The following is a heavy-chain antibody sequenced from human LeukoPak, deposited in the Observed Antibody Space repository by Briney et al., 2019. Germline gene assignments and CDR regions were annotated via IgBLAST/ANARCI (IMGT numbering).Heavy chain of an antibody. CDR1: GFTFSSYA. CDR3: ARPYGDYYFDY. J-gene: IGHJ4*02. Sequence: GRSLRLSCAASGFTFSSYAMHWVRQAPGKGLEWVAVISYDGSNKYYADSVKGRFTISRDNSKNTVYLQMNSLRAEDSAIYYCARPYGDYYFDYWGQGTLVTVSS. V-gene: IGHV3-30-3*01. CDR2: ISYDGSNK. D-gene: IGHD4-17*01.